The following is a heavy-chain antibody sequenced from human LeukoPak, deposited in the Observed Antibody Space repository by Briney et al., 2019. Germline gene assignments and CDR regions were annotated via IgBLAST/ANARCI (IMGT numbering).Heavy chain of an antibody. CDR1: GFTFCSYS. D-gene: IGHD6-6*01. V-gene: IGHV3-21*01. CDR3: ARVIRQTRTDAFDI. J-gene: IGHJ3*02. Sequence: GGSLRLSCAASGFTFCSYSMNWVRQAPGKGLEWVSSISSSSSYIYYADSVKGRFTISRDNAKNSLYLQMNSLRAEDTAVYYCARVIRQTRTDAFDIWGQGTMVTVSS. CDR2: ISSSSSYI.